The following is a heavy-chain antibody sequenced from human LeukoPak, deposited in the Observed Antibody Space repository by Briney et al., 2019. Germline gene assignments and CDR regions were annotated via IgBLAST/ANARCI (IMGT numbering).Heavy chain of an antibody. V-gene: IGHV4-34*01. J-gene: IGHJ4*02. CDR1: GGSFSGYY. D-gene: IGHD7-27*01. CDR3: ARRGLGRPDY. CDR2: INHSGSP. Sequence: PSETLSLTCAVYGGSFSGYYWSWIRQPPRKGLEWIGEINHSGSPNYNPSLKSRVTISVDTSKNQFSLKLSSVPAADTAVYYCARRGLGRPDYWGQGTLVTVSS.